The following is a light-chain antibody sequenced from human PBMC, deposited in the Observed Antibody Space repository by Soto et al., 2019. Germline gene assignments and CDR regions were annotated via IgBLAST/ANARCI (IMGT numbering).Light chain of an antibody. V-gene: IGLV2-23*01. CDR2: EGS. CDR1: SSDVGSYNL. CDR3: CSYAGSSTHAV. J-gene: IGLJ1*01. Sequence: QSALTQPASVSGSPGQSITISCTGTSSDVGSYNLVSWYQQYPGKAPKLMLYEGSKRPSGVSNRFSGSKSGNTASLTISGLQAEDEADYYCCSYAGSSTHAVFGTGTKLTVL.